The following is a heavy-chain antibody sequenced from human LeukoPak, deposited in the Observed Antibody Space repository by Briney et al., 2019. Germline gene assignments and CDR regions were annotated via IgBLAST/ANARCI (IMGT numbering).Heavy chain of an antibody. J-gene: IGHJ4*02. V-gene: IGHV4-31*03. Sequence: PSQTLSLTCTVSGGSISSGGYYWSWIRQHPGKGLEWIGYIYYSGSTYYNPSLKSRVTISVDTSKNQFSLKLSSVTAADTAVYYCARCASSWCYFDYWGQGTLVTVSS. CDR3: ARCASSWCYFDY. D-gene: IGHD6-13*01. CDR2: IYYSGST. CDR1: GGSISSGGYY.